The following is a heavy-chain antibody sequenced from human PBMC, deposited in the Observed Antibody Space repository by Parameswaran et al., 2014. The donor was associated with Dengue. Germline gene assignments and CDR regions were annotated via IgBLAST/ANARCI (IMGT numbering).Heavy chain of an antibody. CDR3: AAAPYYDILTGTHLYYFDY. CDR1: GFTFTSSA. V-gene: IGHV1-58*02. Sequence: PGASVKVSCKASGFTFTSSAMQWVRQARGQRLEWIGWIVVGSGNTNYAQKFQERVTITRDMSTSTAYMELSSLRSEDTAVYYCAAAPYYDILTGTHLYYFDYWGQGTLVTVSS. D-gene: IGHD3-9*01. CDR2: IVVGSGNT. J-gene: IGHJ4*02.